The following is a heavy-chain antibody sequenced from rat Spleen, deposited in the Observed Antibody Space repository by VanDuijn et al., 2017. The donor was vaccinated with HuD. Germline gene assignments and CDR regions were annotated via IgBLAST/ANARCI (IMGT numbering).Heavy chain of an antibody. J-gene: IGHJ4*01. CDR3: ARPGITSYVMDA. V-gene: IGHV5S23*01. CDR2: ISPSGVNT. Sequence: EVQLVESGGGLVQPGNSLKLSCAASGFSFSNYDMAWVRQAPTKGLEWVASISPSGVNTYYPDSVKGRLTVSRDNAKSILYLQMDSLRSEDTATYYCARPGITSYVMDAWGQGASVTVSS. CDR1: GFSFSNYD. D-gene: IGHD1-4*01.